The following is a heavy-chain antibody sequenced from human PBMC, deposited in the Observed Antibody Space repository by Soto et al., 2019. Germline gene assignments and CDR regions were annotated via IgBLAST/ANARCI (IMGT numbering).Heavy chain of an antibody. CDR2: ISYDGSNK. CDR1: GFTFSSYG. J-gene: IGHJ4*02. V-gene: IGHV3-30*18. D-gene: IGHD3-10*01. CDR3: AKALKGFGEPDY. Sequence: GGSLRLSCAASGFTFSSYGMHWVRQAPGKGLEWVAVISYDGSNKYYADSVKGRFTISRDNSKNTLYLQMNSLRAEDTAVYYCAKALKGFGEPDYWGQGTLVTVSS.